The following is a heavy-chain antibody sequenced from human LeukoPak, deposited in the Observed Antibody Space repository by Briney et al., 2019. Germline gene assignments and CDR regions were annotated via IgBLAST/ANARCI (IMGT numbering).Heavy chain of an antibody. Sequence: GASVKVSCKASGYTFTGYYMHWVRQAPGQGLEWMGWNNPNGGGTNYAQKFQGRVTITADESTSTAYMELSSLRSEDTAVYYCARGRVRYTVTTNFDYWGQGTLVTVSS. V-gene: IGHV1-2*02. CDR3: ARGRVRYTVTTNFDY. J-gene: IGHJ4*02. CDR1: GYTFTGYY. D-gene: IGHD4-11*01. CDR2: NNPNGGGT.